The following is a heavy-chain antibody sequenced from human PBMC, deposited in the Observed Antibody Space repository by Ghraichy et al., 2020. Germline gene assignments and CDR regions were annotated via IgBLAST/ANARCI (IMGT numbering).Heavy chain of an antibody. Sequence: SETLSLTCTVSGGSISSYYWSWIRQPAGKGLEWIGRIYTSGSTNYNPSLKSRVTMSVDTSKNQFSLKLSSVTAADTAVYYCAREFPDFYGSGSYYSFDYWGQGTLVTVSS. CDR1: GGSISSYY. CDR3: AREFPDFYGSGSYYSFDY. D-gene: IGHD3-10*01. J-gene: IGHJ4*02. V-gene: IGHV4-4*07. CDR2: IYTSGST.